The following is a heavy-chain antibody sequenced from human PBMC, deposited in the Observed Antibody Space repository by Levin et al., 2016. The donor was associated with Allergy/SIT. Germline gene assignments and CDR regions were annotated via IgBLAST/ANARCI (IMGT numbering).Heavy chain of an antibody. V-gene: IGHV3-7*03. CDR3: AREYSYGYYYYGMDV. J-gene: IGHJ6*02. D-gene: IGHD5-18*01. CDR2: IKQDGSDK. CDR1: GFTFSSYW. Sequence: GGSLRLSCAASGFTFSSYWMSWVRQGPGKGLEWVANIKQDGSDKYYVDSVKGRFTISRDNAKNSLYLQMNSLRAEDTAVYYCAREYSYGYYYYGMDVWGQGTTVTVSS.